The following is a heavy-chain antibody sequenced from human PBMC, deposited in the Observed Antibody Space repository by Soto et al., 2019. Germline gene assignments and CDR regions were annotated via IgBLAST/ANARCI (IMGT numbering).Heavy chain of an antibody. CDR2: IYHSGST. J-gene: IGHJ4*02. D-gene: IGHD3-10*01. CDR3: ARGLLWFGELLSPPDY. CDR1: GGSISSGGYS. Sequence: PSETLSLTCAVSGGSISSGGYSWSWIRQPPGKGLEWIGYIYHSGSTYYNPSLKSRATISVDRSKNQFSLKLSSVTAADTAVYYCARGLLWFGELLSPPDYWGQGTLVTVSS. V-gene: IGHV4-30-2*01.